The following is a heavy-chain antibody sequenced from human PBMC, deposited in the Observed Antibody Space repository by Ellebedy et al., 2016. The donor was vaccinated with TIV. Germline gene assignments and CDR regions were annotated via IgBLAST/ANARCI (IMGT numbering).Heavy chain of an antibody. Sequence: ASVKVSCKASGYTFTSYDINWVRQATGQGLEWMGWINPNSGGTNYAQKFQGWVTMTRDTSISTAYMELSRLKSDDTAVYYCARDSRQWLAGNNWFDPWGQGTLVTVSS. V-gene: IGHV1-2*04. D-gene: IGHD6-19*01. CDR1: GYTFTSYD. CDR3: ARDSRQWLAGNNWFDP. J-gene: IGHJ5*02. CDR2: INPNSGGT.